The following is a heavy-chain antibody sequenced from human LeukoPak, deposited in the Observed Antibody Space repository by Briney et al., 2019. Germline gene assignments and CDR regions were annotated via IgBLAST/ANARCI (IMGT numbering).Heavy chain of an antibody. CDR3: ARELERRYYYYGMDV. V-gene: IGHV1-69*01. D-gene: IGHD1-1*01. Sequence: SVKVSCKASGGTFSSYAISWVRQAPGQGLEWMGGIISIFGTANYAQKFQGRVTITADESTSTAYMELSSLRSEDTAVYYCARELERRYYYYGMDVWGQGTTVTVSS. CDR2: IISIFGTA. J-gene: IGHJ6*02. CDR1: GGTFSSYA.